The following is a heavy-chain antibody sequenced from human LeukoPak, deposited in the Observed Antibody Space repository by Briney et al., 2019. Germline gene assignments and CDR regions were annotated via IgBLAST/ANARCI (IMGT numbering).Heavy chain of an antibody. V-gene: IGHV4-30-2*05. J-gene: IGHJ4*02. CDR3: ARDSSGYYYY. CDR1: GGSISSGGYS. D-gene: IGHD3-22*01. CDR2: IYHSGST. Sequence: PSQTLSLTCAVSGGSISSGGYSWSWIRQPPGKGLEWIGYIYHSGSTYYNPSLKSRVTISVDTSKNQFSLKLSSVTAADTAVYYCARDSSGYYYYWGQGTLVTVSS.